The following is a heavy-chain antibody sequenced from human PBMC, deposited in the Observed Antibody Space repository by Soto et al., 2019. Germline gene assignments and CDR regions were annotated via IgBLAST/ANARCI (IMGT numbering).Heavy chain of an antibody. V-gene: IGHV3-23*01. D-gene: IGHD4-4*01. Sequence: VQLLESGGGLVQPGGSLRLSCAASGFTFSSYAMSWVLQAPGKGLEWVSAISGSGGSTYYADSVKGRFTISRDNSKNTLYLQMNSLRAEDTAVYYCAKTTYRQRYYFDYWGQGTLVTVSS. J-gene: IGHJ4*02. CDR1: GFTFSSYA. CDR2: ISGSGGST. CDR3: AKTTYRQRYYFDY.